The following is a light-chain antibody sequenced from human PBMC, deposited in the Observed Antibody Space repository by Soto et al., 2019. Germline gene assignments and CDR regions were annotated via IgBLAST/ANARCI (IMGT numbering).Light chain of an antibody. CDR1: QRVTTDY. J-gene: IGKJ4*01. CDR2: GAS. Sequence: VLTQSPGTLSLSPGERATLSCRAGQRVTTDYLAWFQQKPGQAPRLLIFGASTRAAGIPDRFIGSGSGTGFTLTISRLEPEGFAVYFCQRDGSSPLTVGGGTKV. V-gene: IGKV3-20*01. CDR3: QRDGSSPLT.